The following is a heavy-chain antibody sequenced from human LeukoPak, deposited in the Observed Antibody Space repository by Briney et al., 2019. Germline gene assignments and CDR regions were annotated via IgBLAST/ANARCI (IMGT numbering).Heavy chain of an antibody. D-gene: IGHD5-24*01. CDR3: ARGSEMATITSGWYFDL. CDR2: IGTAGDT. Sequence: GGSLRLSCAASGLTFSSYDMHWVRQATGKGLEWVSAIGTAGDTYYPGSVKGRFTISRENAKNSLYLQMNSLRAGDTAVYYCARGSEMATITSGWYFDLWGRGTLVTVSS. V-gene: IGHV3-13*04. CDR1: GLTFSSYD. J-gene: IGHJ2*01.